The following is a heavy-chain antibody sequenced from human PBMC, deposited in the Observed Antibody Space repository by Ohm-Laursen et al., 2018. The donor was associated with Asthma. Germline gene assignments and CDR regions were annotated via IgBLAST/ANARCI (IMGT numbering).Heavy chain of an antibody. CDR3: ARDGGATFDL. CDR1: GLPFSNFW. V-gene: IGHV3-7*01. CDR2: IYPDGGET. D-gene: IGHD6-25*01. J-gene: IGHJ4*02. Sequence: SLRLSCAASGLPFSNFWMSWVRQAPGKGLEWVANIYPDGGETYYVDSVRGRFTISRDNTLDALYLQMDSLRGEDTAVYFCARDGGATFDLWGQGTLVTVSS.